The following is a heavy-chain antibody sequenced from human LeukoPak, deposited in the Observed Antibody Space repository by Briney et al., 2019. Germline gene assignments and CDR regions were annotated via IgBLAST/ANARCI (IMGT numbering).Heavy chain of an antibody. CDR1: GGSISSYY. V-gene: IGHV4-59*08. CDR3: ARGDRSSGYYRYYYYGMDV. CDR2: IYYSGST. Sequence: SETLSLTCTVSGGSISSYYWSWIRQPPGKGLEWIGYIYYSGSTNYNPSLKSRVTISVDTSKNQFSLKLSSVTAADTAVYYCARGDRSSGYYRYYYYGMDVWGQGTTVTVSS. D-gene: IGHD3-22*01. J-gene: IGHJ6*02.